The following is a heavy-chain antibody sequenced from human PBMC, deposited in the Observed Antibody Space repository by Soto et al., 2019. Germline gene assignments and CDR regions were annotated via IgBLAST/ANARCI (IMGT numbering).Heavy chain of an antibody. D-gene: IGHD3-22*01. J-gene: IGHJ3*02. CDR3: AREASLKYYYDSSGFEDAFDI. Sequence: ASVKVSCKASGYTFTGYYMHWVRQAPGQGLEWMGWINPNSGGTNYAQKFQGWVTMTRDTSISTAYMELSRLRSDDTAVYYCAREASLKYYYDSSGFEDAFDIWGQGTMVTVS. CDR2: INPNSGGT. CDR1: GYTFTGYY. V-gene: IGHV1-2*04.